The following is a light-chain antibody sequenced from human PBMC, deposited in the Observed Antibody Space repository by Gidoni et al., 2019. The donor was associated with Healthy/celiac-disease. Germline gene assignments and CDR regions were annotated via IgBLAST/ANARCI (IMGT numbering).Light chain of an antibody. Sequence: DIVMTQPPDSLALSLGERATINCKSSQSVLYSSNHKNYLAWYQQKPGQPPKLLIYWASTRESGVPDRFSGSGSGTDFTLTVSSLQTEDVAVYYCQQYYSTLITFGQGTRLEIK. CDR2: WAS. V-gene: IGKV4-1*01. J-gene: IGKJ5*01. CDR3: QQYYSTLIT. CDR1: QSVLYSSNHKNY.